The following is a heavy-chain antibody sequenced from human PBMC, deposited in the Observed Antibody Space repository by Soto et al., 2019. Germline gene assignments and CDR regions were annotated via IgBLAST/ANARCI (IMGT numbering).Heavy chain of an antibody. J-gene: IGHJ4*02. CDR3: ANVGELPDY. Sequence: GSLRLSCAASGVTFSSYWMDWVRQAPGKGLVWVSRIKSDGTNIRYADSVKGRFTVSRDNAKNTLYLQMSSLRAEDTAVYYCANVGELPDYWGQGTLVTVSS. CDR2: IKSDGTNI. V-gene: IGHV3-74*01. CDR1: GVTFSSYW. D-gene: IGHD3-16*01.